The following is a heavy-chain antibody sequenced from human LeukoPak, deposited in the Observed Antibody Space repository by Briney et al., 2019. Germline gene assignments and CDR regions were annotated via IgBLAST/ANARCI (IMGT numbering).Heavy chain of an antibody. CDR3: ARDQEGFDY. CDR1: GYTFTSNY. J-gene: IGHJ4*02. Sequence: WASVKISCKASGYTFTSNYVHWVRQAPGQGLEWIGMIYPRDGSTSYAQKFQGGVTVTRDTSTSTVHMELSGLRSEGTAVYYCARDQEGFDYRGQGTLVTVSS. CDR2: IYPRDGST. V-gene: IGHV1-46*01.